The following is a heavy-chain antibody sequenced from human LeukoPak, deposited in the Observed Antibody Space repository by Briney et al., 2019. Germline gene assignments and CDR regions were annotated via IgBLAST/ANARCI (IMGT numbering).Heavy chain of an antibody. J-gene: IGHJ2*01. D-gene: IGHD5-12*01. CDR2: ISWNSGSI. CDR3: AKDRSGYENWYFDL. CDR1: GFTFDDYA. V-gene: IGHV3-9*01. Sequence: PGRSLRLSCAASGFTFDDYAMHWVRQAPGKGLEWVSGISWNSGSIGYADSVKGRFTISRDNAKNSLYPQMNSLRAEDTALYYCAKDRSGYENWYFDLWGRGTLVTVSS.